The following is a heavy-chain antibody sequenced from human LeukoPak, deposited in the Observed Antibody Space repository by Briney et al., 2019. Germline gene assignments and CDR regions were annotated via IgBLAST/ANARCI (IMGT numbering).Heavy chain of an antibody. Sequence: ASVKVSCKASGYTFTSYYMHWVRQAPGQGLEWMGIIDPSGGSTRYPQKFQGRVTMTGDTSTSTVYMELSSLRFEDTAVYYCARGSTYCSSISCPVINCDYWGRGTLVTVSS. CDR2: IDPSGGST. V-gene: IGHV1-46*01. J-gene: IGHJ4*02. CDR3: ARGSTYCSSISCPVINCDY. D-gene: IGHD2-2*01. CDR1: GYTFTSYY.